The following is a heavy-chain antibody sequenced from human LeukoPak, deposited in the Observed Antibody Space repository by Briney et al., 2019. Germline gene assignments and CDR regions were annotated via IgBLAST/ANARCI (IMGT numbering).Heavy chain of an antibody. CDR2: ISYDGSNK. V-gene: IGHV3-30*18. CDR3: AKDLFYATVTTLDYMDV. J-gene: IGHJ6*03. CDR1: GFTIRSHW. D-gene: IGHD4-17*01. Sequence: PGGSLRLSCATSGFTIRSHWMHWVRQAPGKGLEWVAVISYDGSNKYYADSVKGRFTISRDNSKNTLYLQMNSLRAEDTAVYYCAKDLFYATVTTLDYMDVWGKGTTVTVSS.